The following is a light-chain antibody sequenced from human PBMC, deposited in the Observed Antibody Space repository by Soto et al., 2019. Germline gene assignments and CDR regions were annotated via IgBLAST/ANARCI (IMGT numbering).Light chain of an antibody. V-gene: IGKV3-15*01. CDR2: GAS. CDR1: QSVSSN. CDR3: QQYNDWPPVT. Sequence: EILMTQSPATLSVSPGERATLSCRAGQSVSSNLAWYQQKPGQAPRLLIYGASTRATGIPARFSGSGSGTEFTLTISSLQSEDFAVYYCQQYNDWPPVTFGQGTKVDIK. J-gene: IGKJ1*01.